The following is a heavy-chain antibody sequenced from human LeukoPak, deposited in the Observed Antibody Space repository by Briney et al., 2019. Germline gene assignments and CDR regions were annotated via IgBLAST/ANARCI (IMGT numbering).Heavy chain of an antibody. CDR3: ARDIVMVTYWFDP. V-gene: IGHV1-2*02. CDR2: INPNSGGT. Sequence: ASVKVSCKASGYTFTSYGISWVRQAPGQGLEWMGWINPNSGGTHYAQKFQGRVTMTRNTSISTAYMELSRLRSDDTAVYYCARDIVMVTYWFDPWGQGTLVTVSS. CDR1: GYTFTSYG. D-gene: IGHD5-18*01. J-gene: IGHJ5*02.